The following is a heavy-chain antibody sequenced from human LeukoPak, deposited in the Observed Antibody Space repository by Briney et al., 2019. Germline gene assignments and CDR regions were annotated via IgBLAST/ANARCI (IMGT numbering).Heavy chain of an antibody. V-gene: IGHV4-34*01. CDR1: GGSFSGYY. CDR3: ARDVGGDYVEYNWFDP. J-gene: IGHJ5*02. Sequence: SETLSLTCAVYGGSFSGYYWSWIRQPPGKGLEWIGEINHSGSTNYNPSLKSRVTISVDTSKNQFSLKLSSVTAVDTAVYYCARDVGGDYVEYNWFDPWGQGTLVTVSS. D-gene: IGHD4-17*01. CDR2: INHSGST.